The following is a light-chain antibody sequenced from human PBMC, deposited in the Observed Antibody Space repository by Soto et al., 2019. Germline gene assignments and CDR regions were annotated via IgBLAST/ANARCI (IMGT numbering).Light chain of an antibody. CDR3: QQYRSYLT. V-gene: IGKV1-5*01. CDR2: DAS. CDR1: QSIGTW. Sequence: DIQMTQSPSTLSASVGDSVTITCRASQSIGTWLAWYQQKPGKAPKFLIFDASTLEIGVPSRFSGCGSGREFTLTISSLQPDDFATYYCQQYRSYLTFGQGTKVEIK. J-gene: IGKJ1*01.